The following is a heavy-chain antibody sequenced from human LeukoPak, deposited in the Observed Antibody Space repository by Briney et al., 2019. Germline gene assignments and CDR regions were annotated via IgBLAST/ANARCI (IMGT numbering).Heavy chain of an antibody. CDR1: GFTFNNYA. J-gene: IGHJ6*03. CDR2: IYSGGST. CDR3: ASHSSGWDKRYYYYMDV. V-gene: IGHV3-53*01. D-gene: IGHD6-19*01. Sequence: PGGSLRLSCAASGFTFNNYAMTWVRQASGKGLEWVSVIYSGGSTYYADSVKGRFTISRDNSKNTLYLQMNSLRAEDTAVYYCASHSSGWDKRYYYYMDVWGKGTTVTISS.